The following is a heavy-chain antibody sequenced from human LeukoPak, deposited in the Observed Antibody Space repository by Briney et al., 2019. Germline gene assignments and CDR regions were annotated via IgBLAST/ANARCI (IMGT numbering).Heavy chain of an antibody. CDR1: GYTFNNYG. CDR3: ARVVFEVGFQFDF. CDR2: ISTYNDNT. Sequence: GASVKVSCKASGYTFNNYGINWVRQALGQGLEWMGWISTYNDNTNYAQKLQGRVTMTTDTSTSTAYMELRSLTSDDTAVYYCARVVFEVGFQFDFWGQGTLVTVSS. J-gene: IGHJ4*02. V-gene: IGHV1-18*01. D-gene: IGHD1-26*01.